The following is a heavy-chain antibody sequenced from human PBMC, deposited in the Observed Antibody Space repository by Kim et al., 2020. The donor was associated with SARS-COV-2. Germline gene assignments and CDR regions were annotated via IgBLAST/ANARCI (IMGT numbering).Heavy chain of an antibody. J-gene: IGHJ4*02. CDR3: ARYRYDFWSGYSDY. CDR1: GFTFSSYA. V-gene: IGHV3-64*02. Sequence: GGSLRLSCAASGFTFSSYAMHWVRQAPGKGLEYVSAISSNGGSTYYADSVKGRFTISRDNSKNTLHLQMGSLRAEDMAVYYCARYRYDFWSGYSDYWGQG. CDR2: ISSNGGST. D-gene: IGHD3-3*01.